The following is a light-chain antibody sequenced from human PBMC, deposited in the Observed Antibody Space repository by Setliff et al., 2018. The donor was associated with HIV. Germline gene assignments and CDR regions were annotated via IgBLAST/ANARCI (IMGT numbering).Light chain of an antibody. CDR2: EAS. J-gene: IGLJ2*01. CDR3: CSYAGSVL. Sequence: QPALTQPASVSGSLGQSITISCTGTSSDVGSYNLVSWYQQHPGKAPKLMIYEASKRPSGVSNRFSGSKSGNTASLRISGLQAEDEADYYCCSYAGSVLFGGGTKVTVL. CDR1: SSDVGSYNL. V-gene: IGLV2-23*01.